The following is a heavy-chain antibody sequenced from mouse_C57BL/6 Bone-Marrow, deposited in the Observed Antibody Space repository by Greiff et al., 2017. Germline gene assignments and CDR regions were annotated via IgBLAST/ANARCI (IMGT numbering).Heavy chain of an antibody. CDR3: AGSYYLAY. J-gene: IGHJ3*01. CDR2: FYPGDGDT. CDR1: GYAFSSSW. Sequence: VQLVESGPELVKPGASVKISCKASGYAFSSSWMNWVKQRPGEGLVGIGRFYPGDGDTNYNGKFNGKATLTAYKSSSTAYMQLSSLTSEDSAVDFCAGSYYLAYWGQATLGTVSA. D-gene: IGHD2-12*01. V-gene: IGHV1-82*01.